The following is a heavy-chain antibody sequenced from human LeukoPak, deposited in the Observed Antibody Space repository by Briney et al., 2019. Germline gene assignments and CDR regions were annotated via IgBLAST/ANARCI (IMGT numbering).Heavy chain of an antibody. J-gene: IGHJ4*02. CDR2: ICPKNEGT. CDR1: GYIFTTYF. Sequence: ASVKASCKTSGYIFTTYFVHLVRQAPGQGLEWMGWICPKNEGTLNAANFQGSVTMTRDTSINTCYMEVHTLRSSDTAVYSCAKEDALPLAITGFDSWGQGTLVPVSS. V-gene: IGHV1-2*02. CDR3: AKEDALPLAITGFDS. D-gene: IGHD1-20*01.